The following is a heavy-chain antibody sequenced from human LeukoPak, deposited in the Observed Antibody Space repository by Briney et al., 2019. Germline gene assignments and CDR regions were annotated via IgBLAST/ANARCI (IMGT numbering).Heavy chain of an antibody. D-gene: IGHD2-2*02. J-gene: IGHJ6*02. Sequence: SGGSLRLSCAASGFTFSSYAMSWVRQAPGKGLEWVSAISGSGGSTYYADSVKGRFTISRDNSKNTLYLQMNSLRAEDTAVYYCAKGSLCRSISSSTSCYNYGMDVWGQGTTVTVSS. V-gene: IGHV3-23*01. CDR1: GFTFSSYA. CDR3: AKGSLCRSISSSTSCYNYGMDV. CDR2: ISGSGGST.